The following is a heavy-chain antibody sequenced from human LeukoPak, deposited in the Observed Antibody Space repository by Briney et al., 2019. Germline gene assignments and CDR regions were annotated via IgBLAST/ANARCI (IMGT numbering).Heavy chain of an antibody. CDR2: INPSGGST. J-gene: IGHJ4*02. V-gene: IGHV1-46*01. Sequence: ASVKVSCKASGYTFTSYYMHWVRQAPGQGLEWMGIINPSGGSTSYAQKFQGRVTMTEDTSTDTAYMELSSLRSEDTAVYYCARDYRDVLLWFGELSKWGQGTLVTVSS. CDR3: ARDYRDVLLWFGELSK. CDR1: GYTFTSYY. D-gene: IGHD3-10*01.